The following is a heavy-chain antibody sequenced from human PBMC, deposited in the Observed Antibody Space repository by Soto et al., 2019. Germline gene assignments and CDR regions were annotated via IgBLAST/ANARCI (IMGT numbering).Heavy chain of an antibody. CDR3: AKGRTIFGLYYYYGMDV. D-gene: IGHD3-3*01. Sequence: GGSLRLSCAASGFTFSSYGMHWVRQAPGKGLEWVAVISYDGSNKYYADSVKGRFTISRDNSKNTLYLQMNSLRAEDTAVYYCAKGRTIFGLYYYYGMDVWGQGTTVTVSS. CDR1: GFTFSSYG. V-gene: IGHV3-30*18. J-gene: IGHJ6*02. CDR2: ISYDGSNK.